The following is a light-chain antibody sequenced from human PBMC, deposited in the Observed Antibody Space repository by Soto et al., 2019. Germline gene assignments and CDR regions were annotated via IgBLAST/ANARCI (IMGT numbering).Light chain of an antibody. J-gene: IGKJ3*01. CDR1: QGISNY. CDR3: QKYNSAPLVT. V-gene: IGKV1-27*01. CDR2: AAS. Sequence: DIQMTQSPSSLSASVGDRVTITCRASQGISNYLAWYQQKPGKVPKLLIYAASTLQSGVPSRFSGSGSWTDFTLTISSLQPEDVATYYCQKYNSAPLVTFGPGTKVDIK.